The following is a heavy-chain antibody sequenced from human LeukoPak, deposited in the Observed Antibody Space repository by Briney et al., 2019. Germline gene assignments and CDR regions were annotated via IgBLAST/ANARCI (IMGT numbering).Heavy chain of an antibody. V-gene: IGHV3-30*03. CDR1: GFTLSSYG. CDR2: ISYDGSNK. J-gene: IGHJ4*02. D-gene: IGHD2-2*01. CDR3: ARWLVGYRGYCSSTSCSIDY. Sequence: GGSLRLSCAATGFTLSSYGMHWVRQAPGKGLEWVAVISYDGSNKYYADSVKGRFTISRDNSKNTLYLQMNSLRAEDTAVYYCARWLVGYRGYCSSTSCSIDYWGQGTLVTVSS.